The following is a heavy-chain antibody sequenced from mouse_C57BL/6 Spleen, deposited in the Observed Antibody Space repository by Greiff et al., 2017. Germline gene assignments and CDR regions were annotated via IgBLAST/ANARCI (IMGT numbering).Heavy chain of an antibody. D-gene: IGHD2-1*01. J-gene: IGHJ3*01. CDR3: ARSALLLWDFNY. V-gene: IGHV1-81*01. CDR1: GYTFTSYG. CDR2: IYPRSGNT. Sequence: VQRVESGAELARPGASVKLSCKASGYTFTSYGISWVKQRTGQGLEWIGEIYPRSGNTYYNEKFKGKATLTADKSSSTAYMELRSLTSEDSAVYFCARSALLLWDFNYWGQGTLVTVSA.